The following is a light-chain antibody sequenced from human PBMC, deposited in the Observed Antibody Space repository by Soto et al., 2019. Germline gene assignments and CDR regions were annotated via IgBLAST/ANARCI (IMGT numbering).Light chain of an antibody. CDR1: QTVGTF. V-gene: IGKV3-11*01. Sequence: EIVLTQSPATLSLSPGERATLSCRASQTVGTFLAWYQQKPGQAPRLVIYDASKRATGIPARFSGTWSGTDFALTISSIEPEDFASYYCQHRTNWPRTFGQGTKLDIK. J-gene: IGKJ2*01. CDR3: QHRTNWPRT. CDR2: DAS.